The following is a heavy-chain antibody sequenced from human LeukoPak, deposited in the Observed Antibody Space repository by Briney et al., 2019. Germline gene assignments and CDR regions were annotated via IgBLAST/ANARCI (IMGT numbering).Heavy chain of an antibody. J-gene: IGHJ5*02. CDR2: INPNSGGT. D-gene: IGHD3-3*01. V-gene: IGHV1-2*02. CDR1: GYTFTGYY. CDR3: ARVAGFGFLEWYYNWFDP. Sequence: GASVKVSCTASGYTFTGYYMHWVRQAPGQGLEWMGWINPNSGGTNYAQKFQGRVTMTRDTSISTAYMELSRLRSDDTAVYYCARVAGFGFLEWYYNWFDPWGQGTLVTVSS.